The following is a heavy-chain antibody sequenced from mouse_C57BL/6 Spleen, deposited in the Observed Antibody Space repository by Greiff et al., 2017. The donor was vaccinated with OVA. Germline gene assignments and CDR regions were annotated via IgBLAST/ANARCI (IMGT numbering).Heavy chain of an antibody. CDR1: GYTFTSYG. D-gene: IGHD3-3*01. J-gene: IGHJ4*01. V-gene: IGHV1-81*01. CDR3: AREGTAMDY. CDR2: IYPGSGNT. Sequence: VQLQQSGAELVRPGASVKLSCKASGYTFTSYGIRWVKQRPGQGLEWIGEIYPGSGNTYYNEKFKGKAILTADKSSSPAYMELRSLTSEDAAVYFCAREGTAMDYWGQGTSVTVSS.